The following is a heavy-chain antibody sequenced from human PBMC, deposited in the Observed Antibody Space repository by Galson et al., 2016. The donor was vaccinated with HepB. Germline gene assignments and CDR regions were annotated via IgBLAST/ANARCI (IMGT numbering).Heavy chain of an antibody. J-gene: IGHJ6*02. Sequence: SETLSLTCTVSGASTITDCWSWIRQPPGKGLEWIGYVCYRGSTKYMPSLKSRVTISVDTSKSQCSLKLGSVTAADTAVYYCAKVARWGSSSSNYYYGMDVWGQGTTVTVSS. CDR2: VCYRGST. CDR3: AKVARWGSSSSNYYYGMDV. V-gene: IGHV4-59*01. D-gene: IGHD6-6*01. CDR1: GASTITDC.